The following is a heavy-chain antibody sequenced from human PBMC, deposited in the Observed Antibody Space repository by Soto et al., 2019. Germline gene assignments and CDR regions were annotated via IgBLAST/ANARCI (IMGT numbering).Heavy chain of an antibody. V-gene: IGHV1-69*01. CDR1: GGGFSSNA. CDR2: IIPIFGTA. CDR3: AREAHYGDSTFDAFDI. J-gene: IGHJ3*02. D-gene: IGHD4-17*01. Sequence: VKLTSKASGGGFSSNAISWLQQETGQGLERKRGIIPIFGTANYAQKFQGRVTITADESTSTAYMELSSLRSEVTAVYSCAREAHYGDSTFDAFDIWRKGTMVTVSS.